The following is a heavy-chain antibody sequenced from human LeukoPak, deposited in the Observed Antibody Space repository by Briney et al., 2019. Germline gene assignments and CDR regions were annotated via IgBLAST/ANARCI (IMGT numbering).Heavy chain of an antibody. J-gene: IGHJ4*02. D-gene: IGHD5-18*01. V-gene: IGHV4-31*03. CDR3: AREMRGYSYGYCFDY. CDR1: GGSISSGGYY. Sequence: SETLSLTCTVSGGSISSGGYYWSWIRQHPGKGLEWIGYIYYSGSTYYNPSLKSRVTISVDTSKNQFSLKLSSVTAADTAVYYCAREMRGYSYGYCFDYWGQGTLVTVSS. CDR2: IYYSGST.